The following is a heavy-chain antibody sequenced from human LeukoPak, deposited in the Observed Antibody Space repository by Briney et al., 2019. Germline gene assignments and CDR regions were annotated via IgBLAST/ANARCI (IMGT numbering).Heavy chain of an antibody. J-gene: IGHJ4*02. D-gene: IGHD5-24*01. V-gene: IGHV5-51*01. CDR3: ARREMTTLYFDN. CDR1: GYSFTNYW. Sequence: KHGESLKISCKGSGYSFTNYWIAWVRQMPGKGLEWMGIIYPGDSDTRYNPSFQGQVTISADKSISTAYLQWSSLKASDTAMYYCARREMTTLYFDNWGQGTPVTVSS. CDR2: IYPGDSDT.